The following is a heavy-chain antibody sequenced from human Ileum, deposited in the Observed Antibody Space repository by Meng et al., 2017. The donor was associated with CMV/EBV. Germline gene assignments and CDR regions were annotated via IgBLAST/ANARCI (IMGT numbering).Heavy chain of an antibody. CDR2: INHSGST. CDR1: GGSFSGYY. CDR3: ARANVLRFLEWLPGFDP. D-gene: IGHD3-3*01. J-gene: IGHJ5*02. Sequence: GSLRLSCAVYGGSFSGYYWSWIRQPPGKGLEWIGEINHSGSTNYSPSLKSRVTISVDTSKNQFSLKLSSVTAADTAVYYCARANVLRFLEWLPGFDPWGQGTLVTVSS. V-gene: IGHV4-34*01.